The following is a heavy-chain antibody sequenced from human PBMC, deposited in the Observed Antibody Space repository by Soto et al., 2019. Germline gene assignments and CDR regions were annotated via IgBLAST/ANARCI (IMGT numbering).Heavy chain of an antibody. CDR3: VRMGFSGGGYLSYYYSGMDI. CDR1: GFTFTDFW. CDR2: IDPSVSDI. D-gene: IGHD5-12*01. Sequence: GESLKISCTVSGFTFTDFWTGWVRQTPGKGLEWMGIIDPSVSDIRYSPSFQGQVTISADKFINTAYLEWKSLQTSDTAMYYCVRMGFSGGGYLSYYYSGMDIWGQGTTVTVSS. J-gene: IGHJ6*02. V-gene: IGHV5-51*01.